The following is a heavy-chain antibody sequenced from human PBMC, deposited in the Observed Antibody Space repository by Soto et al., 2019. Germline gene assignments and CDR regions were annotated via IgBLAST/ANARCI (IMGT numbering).Heavy chain of an antibody. Sequence: GGSLRLSCAASGFTFSSYWMSWVRQAPGKGLEWVANIKQDGSEKYCVDSVKGRFTISRDNAKNSLYLQMNSLRAEDTAVYYCARDRRPHTIVVVVAATRSDAFDIWGQGTMVTVSS. CDR2: IKQDGSEK. D-gene: IGHD2-15*01. V-gene: IGHV3-7*01. CDR3: ARDRRPHTIVVVVAATRSDAFDI. J-gene: IGHJ3*02. CDR1: GFTFSSYW.